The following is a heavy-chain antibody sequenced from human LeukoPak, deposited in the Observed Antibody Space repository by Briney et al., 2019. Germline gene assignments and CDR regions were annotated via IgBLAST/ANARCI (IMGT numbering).Heavy chain of an antibody. D-gene: IGHD3-10*01. J-gene: IGHJ6*02. CDR1: GYTFTSYG. V-gene: IGHV1-8*02. CDR3: QSGDYYGSGSYISMDV. Sequence: ASVKVSCKASGYTFTSYGISWVRQATGQGLEWMGWMNPNSGNTGYAQKFQGRVTMTRNTSISTAYMELSSLRSEDTAVYYCQSGDYYGSGSYISMDVWGQGTTVTVSS. CDR2: MNPNSGNT.